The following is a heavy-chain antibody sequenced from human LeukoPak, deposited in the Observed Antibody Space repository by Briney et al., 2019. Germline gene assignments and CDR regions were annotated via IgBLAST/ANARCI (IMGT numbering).Heavy chain of an antibody. CDR1: GGTMSPYH. CDR2: IYYSGST. V-gene: IGHV4-59*08. Sequence: SETLSLTCTVSGGTMSPYHWGWIRHPPGKGLEWTGYIYYSGSTNYNPSLNSRVTISVDTSKNQFSLRLSSVTAADTAIYYCARAVSGRFDYWSQGTLVTVSS. CDR3: ARAVSGRFDY. D-gene: IGHD6-19*01. J-gene: IGHJ4*02.